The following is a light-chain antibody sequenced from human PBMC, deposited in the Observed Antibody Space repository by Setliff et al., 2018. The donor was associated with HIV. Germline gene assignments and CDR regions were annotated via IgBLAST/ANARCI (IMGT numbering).Light chain of an antibody. V-gene: IGLV2-8*01. CDR1: SSDVGGYNY. CDR3: CSYAGSSTYV. J-gene: IGLJ1*01. CDR2: EVS. Sequence: QSVLTQPPSASGSPGQSVTISCTGTSSDVGGYNYVSWYQQHPGKAPKLMIYEVSKWPSGVPDRFSGSKSGNTASLTVSGLQAEDEADYYCCSYAGSSTYVFGTGTKVTVL.